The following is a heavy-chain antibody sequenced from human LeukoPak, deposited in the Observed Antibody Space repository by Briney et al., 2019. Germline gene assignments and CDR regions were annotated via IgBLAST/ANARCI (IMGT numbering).Heavy chain of an antibody. CDR3: ARHETAMVPSDY. CDR2: IYHSGIT. CDR1: GYSISSGYY. J-gene: IGHJ4*02. V-gene: IGHV4-38-2*02. D-gene: IGHD5-18*01. Sequence: SETLSLTCTVSGYSISSGYYWGWIRQPPGKGLEWIGSIYHSGITYYNPSLKSRVTISVDTSKNQFSLKLSSVTAADTAVYYCARHETAMVPSDYWGQGTLVTVSS.